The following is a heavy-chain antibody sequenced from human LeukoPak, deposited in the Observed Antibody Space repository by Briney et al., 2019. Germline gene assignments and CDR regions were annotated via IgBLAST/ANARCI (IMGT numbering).Heavy chain of an antibody. J-gene: IGHJ3*02. Sequence: GGSLRLSFAASGFTFSSYAMSWVRQAPGKGLEWVSSISSSSSYIYYADSVKGRFTISRDNAKNSLYLQMNSLRAEDTAVYYCARDREIVVVYRSAGDAFDIWGQGTMVTVSS. CDR1: GFTFSSYA. V-gene: IGHV3-21*01. CDR2: ISSSSSYI. CDR3: ARDREIVVVYRSAGDAFDI. D-gene: IGHD3-22*01.